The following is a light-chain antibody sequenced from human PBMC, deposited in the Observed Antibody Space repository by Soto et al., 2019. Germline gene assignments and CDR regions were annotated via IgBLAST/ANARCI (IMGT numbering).Light chain of an antibody. Sequence: DIVLTQSPDSLAVSLGERATINCKSSQSVLYSSNNKNYLAWYQHKPGQPPKLLIYWASTRESGVPDRFSGSGSGTDFTLTISSLQAEDMAVYYCQQYYTTPLTLGGGTKVDIK. CDR1: QSVLYSSNNKNY. J-gene: IGKJ4*01. V-gene: IGKV4-1*01. CDR3: QQYYTTPLT. CDR2: WAS.